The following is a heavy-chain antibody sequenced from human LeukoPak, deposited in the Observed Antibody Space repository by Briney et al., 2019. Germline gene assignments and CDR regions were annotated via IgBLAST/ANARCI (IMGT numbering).Heavy chain of an antibody. V-gene: IGHV4-39*01. J-gene: IGHJ3*02. CDR1: GGSISSTTYY. Sequence: SETLSLTCIVSGGSISSTTYYWGWIRQPPGKRLEWIGSIYYSGNTYYNPSLKSRVTISIDTSKNQFSLNLNSVTAADTAVYYCARHPYGDHDAFDIWGQGTMVTVSS. CDR2: IYYSGNT. D-gene: IGHD4-17*01. CDR3: ARHPYGDHDAFDI.